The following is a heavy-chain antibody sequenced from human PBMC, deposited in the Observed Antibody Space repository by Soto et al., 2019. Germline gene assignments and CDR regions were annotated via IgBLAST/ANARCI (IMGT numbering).Heavy chain of an antibody. CDR3: ARDQDPNYYYGMDV. CDR1: GFTFSSYA. Sequence: GGSLRLSCAASGFTFSSYAMNWVRRAPGKGLEWVSYIGGSVITIYYADSVKGRFTISRDNAKNSLYLQMNSLRAEDTAVYYCARDQDPNYYYGMDVWGQGTTVTVSS. V-gene: IGHV3-48*03. J-gene: IGHJ6*02. CDR2: IGGSVITI.